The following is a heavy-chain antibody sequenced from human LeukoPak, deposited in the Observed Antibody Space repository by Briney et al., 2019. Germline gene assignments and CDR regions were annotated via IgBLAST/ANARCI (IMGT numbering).Heavy chain of an antibody. Sequence: AGGSLRLSCGASGFTFSNYAMSWVRRAPGRGLEWVSGMSGSGGNTFYADSVKGRFTISRDNSKNTLYLQMDNLRAEDTALYYCAKDLTTGAPGSYLDTYFDYWGQGTLVTVSS. CDR2: MSGSGGNT. D-gene: IGHD3-10*01. CDR1: GFTFSNYA. J-gene: IGHJ4*02. V-gene: IGHV3-23*01. CDR3: AKDLTTGAPGSYLDTYFDY.